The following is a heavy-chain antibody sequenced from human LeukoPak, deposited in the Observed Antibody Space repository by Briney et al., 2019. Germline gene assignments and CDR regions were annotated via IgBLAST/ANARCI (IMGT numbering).Heavy chain of an antibody. Sequence: GGSLRLSCAAPGFTFSNYGMHWVRQAPGKGLEWVAAIWYDGSNKYYEDSVKGRFTISRDNSKNTLYLQMNSLRAEDTAAYYCARAGYGDPHFDFWGQGTLVTVSS. CDR1: GFTFSNYG. J-gene: IGHJ4*02. CDR3: ARAGYGDPHFDF. V-gene: IGHV3-33*01. D-gene: IGHD4-17*01. CDR2: IWYDGSNK.